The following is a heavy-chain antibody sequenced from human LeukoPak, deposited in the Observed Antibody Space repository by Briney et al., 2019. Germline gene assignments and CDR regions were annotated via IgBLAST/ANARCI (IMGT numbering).Heavy chain of an antibody. CDR3: ARGRWGSPLGY. D-gene: IGHD6-6*01. CDR2: VYTSGST. J-gene: IGHJ4*02. CDR1: GASISSGSYY. V-gene: IGHV4-61*02. Sequence: PSETLSLTCTVSGASISSGSYYWSWIRQPAGKGLEWIGRVYTSGSTNYNPSLKSRVNISLDTPKNQFSLKLSSVTAADTAVYYCARGRWGSPLGYWGQGTLVTVSS.